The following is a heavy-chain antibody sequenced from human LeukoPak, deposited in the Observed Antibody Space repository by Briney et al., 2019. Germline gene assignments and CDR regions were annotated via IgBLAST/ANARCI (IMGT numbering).Heavy chain of an antibody. V-gene: IGHV3-30*02. CDR2: IRYDGNNT. D-gene: IGHD3-10*01. J-gene: IGHJ4*02. CDR1: GFTFSSYG. Sequence: GGSLRLSCAASGFTFSSYGMHWVRQAPGKGLEWVAFIRYDGNNTYYADSVKGRLTISRDNSKNTLYLQMNSLRAEDMAVYYCATTYFGWGNTLVYWGQGTLVTVSS. CDR3: ATTYFGWGNTLVY.